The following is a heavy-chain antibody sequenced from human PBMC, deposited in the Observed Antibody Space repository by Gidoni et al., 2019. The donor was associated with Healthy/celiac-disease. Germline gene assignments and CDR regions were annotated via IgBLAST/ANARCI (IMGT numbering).Heavy chain of an antibody. V-gene: IGHV4-34*01. CDR1: GGSFSGYY. J-gene: IGHJ4*02. D-gene: IGHD6-19*01. Sequence: QVQLQQWGAGLLKPSETLSLTCAVYGGSFSGYYWSWIRQPPGKGLEWIGEINHSGSTNYNPSLKSRVTISVDTSKNQFSLKLSSVTAADTAVYYCARGTVASLVDWGQGTLVTVSS. CDR2: INHSGST. CDR3: ARGTVASLVD.